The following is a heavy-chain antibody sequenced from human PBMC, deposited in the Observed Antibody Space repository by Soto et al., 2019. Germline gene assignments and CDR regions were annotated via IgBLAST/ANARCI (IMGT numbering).Heavy chain of an antibody. J-gene: IGHJ4*02. CDR3: ARNVPDSSVDY. V-gene: IGHV4-59*08. CDR1: GGSISSYY. D-gene: IGHD6-25*01. Sequence: SETLSLTCTVSGGSISSYYWSWIRQPPGKGLEWIGYIYYSGSTNYNPSLKSRVTISVDTSKNQFSLKLSSVTAADTAVYYCARNVPDSSVDYWGQGTLVTVSS. CDR2: IYYSGST.